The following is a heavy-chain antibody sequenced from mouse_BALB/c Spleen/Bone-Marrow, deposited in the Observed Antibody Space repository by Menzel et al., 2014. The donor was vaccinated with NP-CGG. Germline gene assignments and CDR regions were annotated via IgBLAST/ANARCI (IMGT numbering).Heavy chain of an antibody. CDR3: AREDFRYDSFDY. J-gene: IGHJ2*01. V-gene: IGHV2-9*02. CDR1: GFSLXSYG. D-gene: IGHD2-14*01. Sequence: VQLQQSGPGLVAPSQRLSISCTVSGFSLXSYGVHWVRQPPGKGLEWLGVIWAGGSTNYNSALMSRLSISKDNSKSQVFLKMNSLQTDDTAIYYCAREDFRYDSFDYWGQGTTLTVSS. CDR2: IWAGGST.